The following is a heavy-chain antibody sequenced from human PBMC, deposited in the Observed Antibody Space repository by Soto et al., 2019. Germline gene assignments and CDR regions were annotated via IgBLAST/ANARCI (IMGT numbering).Heavy chain of an antibody. CDR2: INPNSGGT. D-gene: IGHD5-18*01. CDR3: ARAVVSYGDAFDI. Sequence: ASVKVSCKASGYTFTGYYMHWVRQAPGQGLEWMGWINPNSGGTNYAQKFQGWVTMTRDTSISTAYMELSRLRSDDTAVYYCARAVVSYGDAFDIWGQGTMATVSS. CDR1: GYTFTGYY. J-gene: IGHJ3*02. V-gene: IGHV1-2*04.